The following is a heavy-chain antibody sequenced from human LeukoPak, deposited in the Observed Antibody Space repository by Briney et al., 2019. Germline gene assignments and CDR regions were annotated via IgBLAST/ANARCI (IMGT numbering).Heavy chain of an antibody. Sequence: GGSLRLSCAASGFSFSSYAMHWVRQAPGKGLEWVAVISYDGSNKGYADSVKGRFTISRDNSKNTLYLQMNSLRAEDTAVYYCANRYDFWSGYMPFDYWGQGTLVTVSS. D-gene: IGHD3-3*01. CDR1: GFSFSSYA. CDR2: ISYDGSNK. V-gene: IGHV3-30*04. J-gene: IGHJ4*02. CDR3: ANRYDFWSGYMPFDY.